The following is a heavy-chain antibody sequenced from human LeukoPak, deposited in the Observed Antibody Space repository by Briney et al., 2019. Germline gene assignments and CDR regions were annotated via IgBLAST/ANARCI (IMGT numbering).Heavy chain of an antibody. CDR3: ARVPTVGARDYYYYYMDV. CDR2: INWNGGST. D-gene: IGHD1-26*01. J-gene: IGHJ6*03. Sequence: GGSLRLSCAASGFTFDDYGMSWVRQAPGKGLEWVSGINWNGGSTGYADSVKGRFTISRDNAKNSLYLQMSSLRAEDTALYYCARVPTVGARDYYYYYMDVWGKGTTVTVSS. CDR1: GFTFDDYG. V-gene: IGHV3-20*04.